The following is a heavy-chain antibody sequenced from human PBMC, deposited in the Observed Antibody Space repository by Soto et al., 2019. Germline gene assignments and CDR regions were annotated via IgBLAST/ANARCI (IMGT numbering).Heavy chain of an antibody. CDR3: TKGAWLDY. V-gene: IGHV3-23*01. D-gene: IGHD3-9*01. J-gene: IGHJ4*02. CDR1: GFTFSTFD. CDR2: ILGSTGNT. Sequence: EVQLLESGGGLVQPGGSLRLSCAASGFTFSTFDMSWVRQAPGKGLEWVSAILGSTGNTYYADSVKGRFTISKDNSENTLFLHMNSLRPEDTALYYCTKGAWLDYWSQGMLVTVSS.